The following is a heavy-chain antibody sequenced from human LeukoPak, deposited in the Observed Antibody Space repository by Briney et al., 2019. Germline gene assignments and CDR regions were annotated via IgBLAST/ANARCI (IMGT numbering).Heavy chain of an antibody. CDR1: GYTFTGYY. J-gene: IGHJ4*02. D-gene: IGHD4/OR15-4a*01. V-gene: IGHV1-2*06. CDR2: INPNSGGT. Sequence: ASVKVSCKASGYTFTGYYMHWVRQAPGQGLEWMGRINPNSGGTNYAQKFQGRVTMTRDTSISTAYMELSRLRSDDTAVYYCARARVTMVVTSLQSVSYWGQGTLVTVSS. CDR3: ARARVTMVVTSLQSVSY.